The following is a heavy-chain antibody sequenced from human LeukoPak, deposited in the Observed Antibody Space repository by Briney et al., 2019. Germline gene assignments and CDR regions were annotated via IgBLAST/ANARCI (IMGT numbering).Heavy chain of an antibody. V-gene: IGHV3-11*01. CDR3: ARGAFWSGYYTRTHAPYCMDV. Sequence: GGSLRLSCAASGFTFSDYYMSWIRQAPGKGLEWVSYISSSGSTIYYADSVKGRFTISRDNAKSSLYLQMNSLRAEDTAVYYCARGAFWSGYYTRTHAPYCMDVWGKGTTVTVSS. CDR1: GFTFSDYY. D-gene: IGHD3-3*01. J-gene: IGHJ6*03. CDR2: ISSSGSTI.